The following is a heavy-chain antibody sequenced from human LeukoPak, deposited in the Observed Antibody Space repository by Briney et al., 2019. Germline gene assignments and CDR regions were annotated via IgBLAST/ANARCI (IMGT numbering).Heavy chain of an antibody. CDR3: ATAYIAAAGTKSDY. V-gene: IGHV1-18*01. Sequence: GASVKVSCKASGYTFTSYGISWVRQAPGQGLEWMGWISAYNGNTNYAQKLQGRVTMTTDTSTSTAYMELRSLRSDDTAVYYCATAYIAAAGTKSDYWGQGTLVTVSS. CDR2: ISAYNGNT. D-gene: IGHD6-13*01. J-gene: IGHJ4*02. CDR1: GYTFTSYG.